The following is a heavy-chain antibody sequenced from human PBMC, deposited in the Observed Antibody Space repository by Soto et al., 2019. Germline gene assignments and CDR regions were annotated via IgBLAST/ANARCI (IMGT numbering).Heavy chain of an antibody. CDR2: IIPIFGTA. CDR3: ARGTWYSSGYQPTLSYYYYGMDV. J-gene: IGHJ6*02. V-gene: IGHV1-69*06. D-gene: IGHD6-19*01. Sequence: QVQLVQSGAEVKKPGSSVKVSCKASGGTFSSYAISWVRQAPGQGLEWMGGIIPIFGTANYAQKFQGRVTITADKSTSTAYMELSSLRSEDTAVYYCARGTWYSSGYQPTLSYYYYGMDVWGQGTTVTVSS. CDR1: GGTFSSYA.